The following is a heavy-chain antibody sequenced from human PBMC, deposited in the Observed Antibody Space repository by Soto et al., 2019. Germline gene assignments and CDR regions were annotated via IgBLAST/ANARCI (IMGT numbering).Heavy chain of an antibody. V-gene: IGHV4-4*02. Sequence: NPSETLSLTCAVSGGSISSSNWWSWVRQPPGKGLEWIGEIYHSGSTNYNPSLKSRVTISVDKSKNQFSLKLSSVTAADTAVYYCARGEDNYGGNSIYYFDYWGQGTLVTVSS. J-gene: IGHJ4*02. CDR3: ARGEDNYGGNSIYYFDY. CDR1: GGSISSSNW. D-gene: IGHD4-17*01. CDR2: IYHSGST.